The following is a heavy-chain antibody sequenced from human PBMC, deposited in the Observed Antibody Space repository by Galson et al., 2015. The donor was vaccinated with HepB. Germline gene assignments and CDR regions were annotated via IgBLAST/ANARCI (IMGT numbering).Heavy chain of an antibody. V-gene: IGHV1-3*01. Sequence: SVKVSCKASGYTFTSYAMHWVRQAPGQRLEWMGWINAGNGNTKYSQKFQGRVTITRDTSASTAYMELSSLRSEDTAVYYCARDFTMVRGVIGYWGQGTLVTVSS. J-gene: IGHJ4*02. CDR1: GYTFTSYA. D-gene: IGHD3-10*01. CDR2: INAGNGNT. CDR3: ARDFTMVRGVIGY.